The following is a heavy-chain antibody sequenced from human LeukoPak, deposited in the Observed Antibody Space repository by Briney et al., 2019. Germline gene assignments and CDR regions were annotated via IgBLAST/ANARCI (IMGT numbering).Heavy chain of an antibody. CDR3: ARVPGITRYFDS. Sequence: PGGSLRLSCAASGFTFIRCWMSWVRQTPGKGLEWVASIKQDGREKFYADSVKGRFTISRDNAQNSLYLQVNSLRAEDTAVYYCARVPGITRYFDSWGQGILVTVSS. V-gene: IGHV3-7*01. D-gene: IGHD1-20*01. J-gene: IGHJ4*02. CDR1: GFTFIRCW. CDR2: IKQDGREK.